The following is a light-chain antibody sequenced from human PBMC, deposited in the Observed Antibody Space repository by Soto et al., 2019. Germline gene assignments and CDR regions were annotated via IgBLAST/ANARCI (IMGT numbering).Light chain of an antibody. Sequence: QSVLTQPASVSGSPGQSITISCTGTSSDVGGYNYVSWYQQHPGKAPKLVIYDVSNRPSGVSNRFSGSKSGNTASLTISGLQAEDEADYYCSSYTSSSPYVFGTGTNVTVL. CDR1: SSDVGGYNY. V-gene: IGLV2-14*01. J-gene: IGLJ1*01. CDR2: DVS. CDR3: SSYTSSSPYV.